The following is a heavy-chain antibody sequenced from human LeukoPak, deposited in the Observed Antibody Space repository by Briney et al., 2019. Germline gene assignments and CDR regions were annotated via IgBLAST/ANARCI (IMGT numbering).Heavy chain of an antibody. CDR1: GFTFSNYN. CDR2: INHSGST. CDR3: ARSPTKRVTEDY. D-gene: IGHD2-8*01. Sequence: GSLRLSCAASGFTFSNYNMNWVRKPPGKGLEWIGEINHSGSTNYNPSLKSRVTISVDTSKNQFSLKLSSVTAADTAVYYCARSPTKRVTEDYWGQGTLVTVSS. V-gene: IGHV4-34*01. J-gene: IGHJ4*02.